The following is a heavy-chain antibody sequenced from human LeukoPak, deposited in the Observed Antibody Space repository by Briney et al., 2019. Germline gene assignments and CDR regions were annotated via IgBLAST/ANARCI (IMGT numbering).Heavy chain of an antibody. CDR2: ISWNSGSI. D-gene: IGHD4-23*01. Sequence: GGSLRLSCAASGFTFDDYAMHWVRQAPGKGLEWVSGISWNSGSIGYADSVKGRFTISRDNAKNSLYLQMNSLRAEDTALYYCTRALYGGNSNFNYWGQGTLVTVSS. CDR3: TRALYGGNSNFNY. CDR1: GFTFDDYA. J-gene: IGHJ4*02. V-gene: IGHV3-9*01.